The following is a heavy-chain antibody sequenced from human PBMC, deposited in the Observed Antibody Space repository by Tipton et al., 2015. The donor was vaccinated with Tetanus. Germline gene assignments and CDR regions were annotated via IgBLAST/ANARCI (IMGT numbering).Heavy chain of an antibody. J-gene: IGHJ6*02. V-gene: IGHV3-43*01. CDR1: GFTFDDHA. D-gene: IGHD1-14*01. Sequence: SLRLSCAASGFTFDDHAMHWVRQAPGKGLEWVSLISWDARVTYYSDAVKGRFTISRDNRQGSLYLQMDSLRSEDTALYFCTRSHRAGYFYGMDVWGQGTTVTVSS. CDR2: ISWDARVT. CDR3: TRSHRAGYFYGMDV.